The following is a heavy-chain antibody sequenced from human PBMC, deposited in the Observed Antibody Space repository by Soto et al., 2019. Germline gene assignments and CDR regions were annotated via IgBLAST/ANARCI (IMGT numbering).Heavy chain of an antibody. V-gene: IGHV3-30*09. CDR1: GFTFSNHA. D-gene: IGHD5-18*01. Sequence: HPGGSLRLSCAASGFTFSNHAFHWVRQAPGKGLEWVAVISYDGVNQYYADSVKGRFAISRDNSKNTLYLQMSSLRPEDTAVYYCARGIQLWLRLFDYWGQGTLVTVSS. CDR2: ISYDGVNQ. CDR3: ARGIQLWLRLFDY. J-gene: IGHJ4*02.